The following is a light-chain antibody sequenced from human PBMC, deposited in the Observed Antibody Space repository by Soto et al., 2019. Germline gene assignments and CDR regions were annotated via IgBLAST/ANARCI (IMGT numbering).Light chain of an antibody. V-gene: IGKV1-39*01. CDR1: QGISSY. Sequence: DIQMTQSPSSLSASVGDRVTITCRASQGISSYLAWYQQKPGKAPKLLIYAASTLQSGVPSRFSGSGSGTDFSLTISSLQPEDFATYHCQQSYDMPWTFGQGTKVDIK. J-gene: IGKJ1*01. CDR2: AAS. CDR3: QQSYDMPWT.